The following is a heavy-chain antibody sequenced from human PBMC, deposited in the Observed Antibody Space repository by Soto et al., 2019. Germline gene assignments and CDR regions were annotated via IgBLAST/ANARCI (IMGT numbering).Heavy chain of an antibody. Sequence: SSEILSLTCTVSGGSISSRSYCWSWIRKPPGKGLEWIGYIYYSGSTNYNPSVKSRVTISVDTSKNQFSLKLSSVTAADTAVYYCARDALGSDDYYGLDVWGQGTAVTVSS. D-gene: IGHD1-26*01. V-gene: IGHV4-61*01. CDR2: IYYSGST. CDR3: ARDALGSDDYYGLDV. J-gene: IGHJ6*02. CDR1: GGSISSRSYC.